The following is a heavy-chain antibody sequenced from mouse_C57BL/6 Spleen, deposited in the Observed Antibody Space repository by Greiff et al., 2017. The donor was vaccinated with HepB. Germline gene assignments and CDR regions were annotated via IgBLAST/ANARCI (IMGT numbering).Heavy chain of an antibody. J-gene: IGHJ3*01. D-gene: IGHD1-1*01. CDR1: GYTFTSYW. CDR3: ARPPYYGSSSWFAY. CDR2: IYPGSGST. V-gene: IGHV1-55*01. Sequence: VQLQQPGAELVKPGASVKMSCKASGYTFTSYWITWVKQRPGQGLEWIGDIYPGSGSTNYNEKFKSKATLTVDTSSSTAYMQLSSLTSEDSAVHYCARPPYYGSSSWFAYWGQGTLVTVSA.